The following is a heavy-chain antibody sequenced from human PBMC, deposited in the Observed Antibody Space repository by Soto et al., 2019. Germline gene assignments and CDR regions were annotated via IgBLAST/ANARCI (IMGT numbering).Heavy chain of an antibody. J-gene: IGHJ3*02. CDR3: TTEMRLWFGELLSAYDAFDI. Sequence: GGSLRLSCAASGFTFSNAWRSWVRKAPGKGLEWVGRIKSKTDGGTTDYAAPVKGRFTISRDDSKNTLYLQMNSLKTEDTAVYYCTTEMRLWFGELLSAYDAFDIWGQGTMVTVSS. CDR2: IKSKTDGGTT. V-gene: IGHV3-15*01. CDR1: GFTFSNAW. D-gene: IGHD3-10*01.